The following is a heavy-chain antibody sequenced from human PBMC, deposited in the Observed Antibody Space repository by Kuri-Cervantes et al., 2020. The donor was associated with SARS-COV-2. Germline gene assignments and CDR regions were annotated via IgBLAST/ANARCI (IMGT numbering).Heavy chain of an antibody. D-gene: IGHD3-10*01. Sequence: SVKVSCKASGYTFTSYDINWVRQAPGQGLEWMGGIIPIFGTANYAQKFQGRVTITADESTSTAYMELSSLRSEDTAVYYCGGWFGESPADYWGQGTLVTVSS. V-gene: IGHV1-69*13. CDR1: GYTFTSYD. J-gene: IGHJ4*02. CDR2: IIPIFGTA. CDR3: GGWFGESPADY.